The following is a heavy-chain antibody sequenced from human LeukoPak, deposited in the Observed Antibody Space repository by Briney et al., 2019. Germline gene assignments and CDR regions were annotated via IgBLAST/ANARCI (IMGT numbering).Heavy chain of an antibody. Sequence: GGSLRLSCTASGFTFGDYAVNWVRQAPEKGLEWVGFIRSKAYGGAPEYAASVKGRLTISRDDSKSIAYLQMNSLKTEDTAVYYCTRSALAAAETNFDYWGQGTLVTVSS. D-gene: IGHD6-13*01. V-gene: IGHV3-49*04. CDR3: TRSALAAAETNFDY. CDR2: IRSKAYGGAP. J-gene: IGHJ4*02. CDR1: GFTFGDYA.